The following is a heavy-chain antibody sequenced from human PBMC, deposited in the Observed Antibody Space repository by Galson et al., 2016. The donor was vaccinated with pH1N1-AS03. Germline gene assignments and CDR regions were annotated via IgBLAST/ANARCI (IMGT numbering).Heavy chain of an antibody. CDR2: ISSSGGST. V-gene: IGHV3-64*01. CDR1: GFTFSRNA. CDR3: VRGDPVTAGGTGCDY. J-gene: IGHJ4*02. D-gene: IGHD6-13*01. Sequence: LRLSCAASGFTFSRNAMYWVRQAPGKGLEFVSAISSSGGSTYYANSVKDRFIISRDNSKNMLYLQMGSLRAEDKAVYYCVRGDPVTAGGTGCDYWGQGTLVTVSS.